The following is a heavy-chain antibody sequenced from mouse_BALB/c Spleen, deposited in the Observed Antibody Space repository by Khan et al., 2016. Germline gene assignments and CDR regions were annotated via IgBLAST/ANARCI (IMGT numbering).Heavy chain of an antibody. CDR2: ISPGGGTT. V-gene: IGHV1-9*01. Sequence: QVQLQQSGAELMKPGASVQMSCKTTDYTFITYWIEWVKQRPGHGLEWIGEISPGGGTTHYNERFKAKATFTVDTSSNTAYMKLRSLTSEDSAVDNCARGAYWGQGTLVTVSA. CDR1: DYTFITYW. J-gene: IGHJ3*01. CDR3: ARGAY.